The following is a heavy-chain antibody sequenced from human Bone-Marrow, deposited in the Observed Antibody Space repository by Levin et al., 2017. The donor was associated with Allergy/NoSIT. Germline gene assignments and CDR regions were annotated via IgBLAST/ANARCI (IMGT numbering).Heavy chain of an antibody. CDR3: ARRTPATAFDP. CDR2: IYWDDDK. D-gene: IGHD2-2*01. J-gene: IGHJ5*02. CDR1: GFSLSSSGAG. V-gene: IGHV2-5*02. Sequence: LSQTLSLTCTFSGFSLSSSGAGVAWIRQPPGKALEWLALIYWDDDKRYSPSLKSRLTVTKDTSKNQVVLTMTNLDPADTATYYCARRTPATAFDPWGPGTLVTVSS.